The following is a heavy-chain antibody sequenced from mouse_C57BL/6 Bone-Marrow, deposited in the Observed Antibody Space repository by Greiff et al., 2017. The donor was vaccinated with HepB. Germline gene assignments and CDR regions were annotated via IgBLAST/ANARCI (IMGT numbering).Heavy chain of an antibody. CDR1: GFTFSDYY. CDR2: INYDGSST. D-gene: IGHD1-1*01. J-gene: IGHJ1*03. Sequence: EVMLVESEGGLVQPGSSMKLSCTASGFTFSDYYMAWVRQVPEKGLEWVANINYDGSSTYYLDSLKSRFIISRDNAKNILYLQMSSLKSEDTATYYCARESPFYYYGSSYVWYFDVWGTGTTVTVSS. V-gene: IGHV5-16*01. CDR3: ARESPFYYYGSSYVWYFDV.